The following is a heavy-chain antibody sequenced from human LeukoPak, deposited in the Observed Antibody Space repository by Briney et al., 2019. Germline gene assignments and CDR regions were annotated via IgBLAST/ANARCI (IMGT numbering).Heavy chain of an antibody. CDR1: GFTFSSYG. D-gene: IGHD2-2*01. J-gene: IGHJ4*02. CDR2: IRYDGSSK. Sequence: GGSLRLSCAASGFTFSSYGMHWVRQAPGKGLEWVAFIRYDGSSKYYADSVKGRFTISRDNSKNTLYLQMNSLRAEDTAVYYCAKGKCSSTSCYLPYYFDYWGQGTLVIVSS. V-gene: IGHV3-30*02. CDR3: AKGKCSSTSCYLPYYFDY.